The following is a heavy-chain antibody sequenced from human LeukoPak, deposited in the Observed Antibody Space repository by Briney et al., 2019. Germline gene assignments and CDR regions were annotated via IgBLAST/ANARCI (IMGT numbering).Heavy chain of an antibody. D-gene: IGHD3-10*02. CDR1: GITFSSYG. Sequence: GGSLRLSWAASGITFSSYGMNWVRQAPGKGLDWVSYISSSGSTIYYADSVKGRFTISRDNAKNSLYLQMNSLRAEDTAVYYCAELGITMIGGVWGKGTTVTISS. CDR3: AELGITMIGGV. CDR2: ISSSGSTI. J-gene: IGHJ6*04. V-gene: IGHV3-48*03.